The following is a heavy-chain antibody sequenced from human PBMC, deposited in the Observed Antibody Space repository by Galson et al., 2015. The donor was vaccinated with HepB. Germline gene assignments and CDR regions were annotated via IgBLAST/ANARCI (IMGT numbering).Heavy chain of an antibody. CDR3: ARPLPGLVWSGSFHAFDI. D-gene: IGHD3-3*01. J-gene: IGHJ3*02. CDR1: GFTFSSYA. Sequence: SLRLSCAASGFTFSSYAMSWVRQAPGKGLEWVSAISGSGGSTYYADSVKGRFTISRDNSKNTLYLQMNSLRAEDTAVYYCARPLPGLVWSGSFHAFDIWGQGTMVTVSS. CDR2: ISGSGGST. V-gene: IGHV3-23*01.